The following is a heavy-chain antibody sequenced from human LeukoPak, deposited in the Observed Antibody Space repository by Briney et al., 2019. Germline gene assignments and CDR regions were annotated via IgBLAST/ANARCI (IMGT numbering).Heavy chain of an antibody. CDR3: ARVPPDYETSGGFDP. CDR1: GFTFNTYG. Sequence: GGSLRLSCAASGFTFNTYGMNWVRQAPGKGLEWVAVIWYDGSIKYYADSVKGRFTASRDNSKDTLYLQMNSLRAEDTATYYCARVPPDYETSGGFDPWGQGTLVTVSS. D-gene: IGHD4-17*01. J-gene: IGHJ5*02. CDR2: IWYDGSIK. V-gene: IGHV3-33*01.